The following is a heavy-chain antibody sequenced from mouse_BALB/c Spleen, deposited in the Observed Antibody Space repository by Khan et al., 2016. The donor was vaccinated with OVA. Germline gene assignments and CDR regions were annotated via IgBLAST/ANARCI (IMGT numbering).Heavy chain of an antibody. CDR1: GYTLTNYG. CDR2: INTYTGEA. CDR3: SRSNGNYWFAY. D-gene: IGHD2-1*01. J-gene: IGHJ3*01. Sequence: QIQLVQSGPELKKPGETVKISCKASGYTLTNYGMNWVKQAPGKGLKWMGWINTYTGEATYADDFKGRFAFSLETYASTTYLQINNLKNEDTATYFCSRSNGNYWFAYWGQGTLVTVSA. V-gene: IGHV9-3-1*01.